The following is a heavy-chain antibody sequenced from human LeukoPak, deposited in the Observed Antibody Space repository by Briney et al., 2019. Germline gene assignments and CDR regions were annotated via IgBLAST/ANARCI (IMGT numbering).Heavy chain of an antibody. J-gene: IGHJ4*02. D-gene: IGHD1-26*01. CDR3: ARALGSYSEDY. CDR2: IYYSGST. V-gene: IGHV4-59*01. Sequence: SXXSXSSYXXXXXRQPPGXXXEWIGYIYYSGSTNYNPSLKSRVTVSVDTSKNQFSLKLSSVTAVDTAVYYCARALGSYSEDYWGQGTLVTVSS. CDR1: XXSXSSYX.